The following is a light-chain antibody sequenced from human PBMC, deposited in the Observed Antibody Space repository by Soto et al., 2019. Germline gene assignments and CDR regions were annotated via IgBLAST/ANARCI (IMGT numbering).Light chain of an antibody. CDR1: TIVVGYYNY. V-gene: IGLV2-11*01. J-gene: IGLJ2*01. Sequence: QSALTQPRSVSGSPGQPFTISCPETTIVVGYYNYVSWYQQHPGKAPKLMIYDVNKRPSGVPDRFSGSKSGNTASLTISGLQAEDEADYYCCSYAGSYTEVFGGGTKLTVL. CDR2: DVN. CDR3: CSYAGSYTEV.